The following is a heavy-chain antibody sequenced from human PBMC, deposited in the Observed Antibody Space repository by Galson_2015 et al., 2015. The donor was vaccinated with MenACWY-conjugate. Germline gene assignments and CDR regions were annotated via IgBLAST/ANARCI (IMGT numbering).Heavy chain of an antibody. D-gene: IGHD6-19*01. CDR1: GFTVSSNY. Sequence: SLRLSCAASGFTVSSNYMSWVRQAPGKGLEWVSAIYSGGSTYYADSVKGRFTISRDNSKNTLYLQMNSLRAEDTAVYYCASSQLGVAGTFIFSRLLIKKKQDAFDIWGQGTMVTVSS. V-gene: IGHV3-66*02. CDR2: IYSGGST. J-gene: IGHJ3*02. CDR3: ASSQLGVAGTFIFSRLLIKKKQDAFDI.